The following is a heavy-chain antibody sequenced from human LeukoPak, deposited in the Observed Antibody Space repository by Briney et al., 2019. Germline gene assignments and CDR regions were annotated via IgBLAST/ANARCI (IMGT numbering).Heavy chain of an antibody. D-gene: IGHD1-26*01. CDR3: AKAPVFTFYFDY. V-gene: IGHV3-23*01. Sequence: PGGSLRLSCAASGFTFSNYWMHWVRQAPGKGLEWVSAISGSGGSTYYADSVKGRFTISRDNSKNTLYLQMNSLRAEDTAVYYCAKAPVFTFYFDYWGQGTLVTVSS. J-gene: IGHJ4*02. CDR2: ISGSGGST. CDR1: GFTFSNYW.